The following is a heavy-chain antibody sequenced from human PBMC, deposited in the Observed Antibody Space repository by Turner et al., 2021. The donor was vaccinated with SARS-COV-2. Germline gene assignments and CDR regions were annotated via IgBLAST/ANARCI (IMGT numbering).Heavy chain of an antibody. V-gene: IGHV4-39*01. J-gene: IGHJ5*02. Sequence: QLQLQESGPGLVKPSETLSLTCTVSGGSIRSNGYYWGWFRPPPGKGLEWIGSIYCGGGTYFNPAIKSRDTISADMPKNQVARRRTSLTAADTAVYSWSRRGLAVAATWGQGTLVTVSS. CDR2: IYCGGGT. D-gene: IGHD6-19*01. CDR3: SRRGLAVAAT. CDR1: GGSIRSNGYY.